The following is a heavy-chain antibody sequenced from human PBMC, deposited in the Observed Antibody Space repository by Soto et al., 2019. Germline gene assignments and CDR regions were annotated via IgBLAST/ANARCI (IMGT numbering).Heavy chain of an antibody. V-gene: IGHV3-23*01. J-gene: IGHJ4*02. CDR1: GFNFNIYA. CDR3: VKDDRTTSPA. Sequence: EVQLLESGGGLVQPGGSLTLSCAASGFNFNIYAMSWVRQALGKGLEWVSSTVKGRFTISRDNSKATLHLQMNSLRVEDTAVYVCVKDDRTTSPAGGQGTEVTISS. D-gene: IGHD2-2*01. CDR2: T.